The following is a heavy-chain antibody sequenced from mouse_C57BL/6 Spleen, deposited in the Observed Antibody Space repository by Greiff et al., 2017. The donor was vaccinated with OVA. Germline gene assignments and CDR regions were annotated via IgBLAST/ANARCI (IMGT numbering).Heavy chain of an antibody. Sequence: VQLQQSGPELVKPGASVKISCKASGFSFTGYYMHWVQQSHGNILDWIGYIYPYNGVSSYHQKFKGKATLTVDKSSSPAYMELRSLTSENSAVYYCARGGDGHLDYWGQGTTLTVSS. CDR2: IYPYNGVS. CDR3: ARGGDGHLDY. V-gene: IGHV1-31*01. J-gene: IGHJ2*01. D-gene: IGHD2-3*01. CDR1: GFSFTGYY.